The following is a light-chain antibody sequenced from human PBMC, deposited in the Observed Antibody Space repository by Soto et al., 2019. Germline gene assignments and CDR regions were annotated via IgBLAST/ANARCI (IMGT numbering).Light chain of an antibody. V-gene: IGKV1-27*01. Sequence: DIQMTQSPSSLSVSVGDRVTITCRARQGISNYLAWYQQKPGKVPKLLIYAASTLQSGVPSRFSGSGSGTDFTLTISSLQPEDVATYYCQKYDGAPWTFGQGTKVEIK. CDR1: QGISNY. CDR2: AAS. CDR3: QKYDGAPWT. J-gene: IGKJ1*01.